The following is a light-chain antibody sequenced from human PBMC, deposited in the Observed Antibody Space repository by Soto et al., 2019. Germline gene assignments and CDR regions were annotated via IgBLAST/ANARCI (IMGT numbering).Light chain of an antibody. J-gene: IGKJ4*01. CDR2: TAS. Sequence: DIQMTQSPASLSASVGDRVTITCRASQRISSYLNWYQQKPGKAPKLLIYTASSLQSGVPSRFSGSGSGTDFTLTISSLQPEDFASYYCQQASTYPLTFGGGTKV. CDR1: QRISSY. CDR3: QQASTYPLT. V-gene: IGKV1-39*01.